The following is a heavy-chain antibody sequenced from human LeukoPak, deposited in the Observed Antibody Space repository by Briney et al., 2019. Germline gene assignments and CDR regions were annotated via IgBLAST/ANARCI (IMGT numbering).Heavy chain of an antibody. CDR1: GFTFSSYG. CDR3: AKSLTTVSYYYYMDV. Sequence: PGGSLRLSCAASGFTFSSYGMHWVRQAPGKGLGWVAFIRYDGSNKYYADSVKGRFTISRDNSKNTLYLQMNSLRAEDSAVYYCAKSLTTVSYYYYMDVWGKGTTVTISS. J-gene: IGHJ6*03. CDR2: IRYDGSNK. D-gene: IGHD4-11*01. V-gene: IGHV3-30*02.